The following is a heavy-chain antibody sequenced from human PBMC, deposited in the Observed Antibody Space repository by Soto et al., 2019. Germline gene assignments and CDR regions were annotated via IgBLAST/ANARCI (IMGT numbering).Heavy chain of an antibody. J-gene: IGHJ5*02. CDR1: GGSIYSYH. D-gene: IGHD4-17*01. CDR2: VYYTGTT. CDR3: ARDTVLTGMFDL. Sequence: PSDTLELTCTVCGGSIYSYHWGWARQPPGKGLEWIASVYYTGTTNYNPSLGSRVTISIDAPENQISLKLTSVTAADTAFYYCARDTVLTGMFDLWGQGTLVTVSS. V-gene: IGHV4-59*01.